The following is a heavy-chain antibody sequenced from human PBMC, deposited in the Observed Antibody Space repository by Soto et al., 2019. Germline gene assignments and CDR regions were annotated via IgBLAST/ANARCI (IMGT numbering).Heavy chain of an antibody. J-gene: IGHJ6*02. CDR3: ARDLGYCSGGSCYSVSYYYGMDV. D-gene: IGHD2-15*01. Sequence: GGSLRLSCAASGFTFSSYSMNWVRQAPGKGLEWVSSISSSSSYIYYADSVKGRFTISRDNAKNSLYLQMNSLRAEDTAVYYCARDLGYCSGGSCYSVSYYYGMDVWGQGTTVTVSS. V-gene: IGHV3-21*01. CDR2: ISSSSSYI. CDR1: GFTFSSYS.